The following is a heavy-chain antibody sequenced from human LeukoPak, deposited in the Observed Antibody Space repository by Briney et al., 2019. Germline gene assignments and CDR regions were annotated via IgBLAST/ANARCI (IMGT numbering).Heavy chain of an antibody. V-gene: IGHV3-7*01. D-gene: IGHD4-23*01. CDR3: ARDADGNLDF. CDR1: GFTFRSYY. CDR2: IRRDATTK. Sequence: GGSLRLSCAASGFTFRSYYMAWVRQSPGKGPEWVANIRRDATTKNYVDSVRGRFTISRDNSMDSLYLQMNSLRVEDTAVYYCARDADGNLDFWGQGTLVAVSS. J-gene: IGHJ4*02.